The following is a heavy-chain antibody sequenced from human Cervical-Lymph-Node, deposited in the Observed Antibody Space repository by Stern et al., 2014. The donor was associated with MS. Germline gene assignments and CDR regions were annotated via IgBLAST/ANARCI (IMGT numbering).Heavy chain of an antibody. Sequence: VQLVESGGGVVQPGRSLRLSCVASGFTFNNFAMHWVRQAPGKGLEWVAIISSDGSQNYYAYSVKGRCTISKDTSTDSLYLALNSLRPDDTAVYYCASDASTGVAATAENCYYYHGMDVWGQGTTLTVSS. V-gene: IGHV3-30*17. CDR2: ISSDGSQN. CDR3: ASDASTGVAATAENCYYYHGMDV. CDR1: GFTFNNFA. J-gene: IGHJ6*02. D-gene: IGHD6-13*01.